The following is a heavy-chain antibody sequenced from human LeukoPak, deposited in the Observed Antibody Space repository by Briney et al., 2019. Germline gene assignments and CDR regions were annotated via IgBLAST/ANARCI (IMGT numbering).Heavy chain of an antibody. CDR2: IGSSGLII. J-gene: IGHJ3*01. CDR1: GFNFNNYS. V-gene: IGHV3-48*04. D-gene: IGHD2-15*01. Sequence: GGSLRLSCVASGFNFNNYSLNWVRQAPGKGLEWVSYIGSSGLIIYYADSVKGRLTISRDNAKNSLFLQMSSLRAEDTAVYYCARGISAVVPRAFDLWGRGTMVTVSS. CDR3: ARGISAVVPRAFDL.